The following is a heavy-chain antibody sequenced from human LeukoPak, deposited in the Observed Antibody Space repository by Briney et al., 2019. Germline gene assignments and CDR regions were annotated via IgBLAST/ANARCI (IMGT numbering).Heavy chain of an antibody. CDR1: GGSISTYY. CDR3: ARINRDGYNSNYFDY. Sequence: PSETLSLTCTVSGGSISTYYWIWIRQPPGKGLEWIGYIYYSGSTNYNPSLKSRVTISVDTSKNQFSLKLSSVTAADTAVYYCARINRDGYNSNYFDYWGQGTLVTVSS. V-gene: IGHV4-59*01. CDR2: IYYSGST. D-gene: IGHD5-12*01. J-gene: IGHJ4*02.